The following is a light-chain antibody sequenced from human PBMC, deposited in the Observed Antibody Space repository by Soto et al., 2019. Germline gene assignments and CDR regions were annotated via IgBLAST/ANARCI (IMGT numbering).Light chain of an antibody. J-gene: IGLJ1*01. V-gene: IGLV1-44*01. CDR1: SSNIAPNT. Sequence: QSVLTQPPSASGTPGQRVTISCSGSSSNIAPNTVNWYQHLPGAAPQLLIFANDRRPSGVPDRFSGSRSGTSASLAISGLQSEDEADYYCAAWDDSLNGYVFGTGTKFTVL. CDR3: AAWDDSLNGYV. CDR2: AND.